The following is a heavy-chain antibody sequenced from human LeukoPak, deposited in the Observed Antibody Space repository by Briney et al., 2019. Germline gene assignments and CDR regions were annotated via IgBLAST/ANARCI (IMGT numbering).Heavy chain of an antibody. J-gene: IGHJ3*02. CDR2: IYYSGST. V-gene: IGHV4-39*07. Sequence: SETLSLTCTVSGGSISSSSYYWGWIRQPPGKGLEWIGSIYYSGSTYYNPSLKSRVTISVDTSKNQFSLKLSSVTAADTAVYYCARAQYYYGSGSLGAFDIWGQGTMVTVSS. CDR3: ARAQYYYGSGSLGAFDI. D-gene: IGHD3-10*01. CDR1: GGSISSSSYY.